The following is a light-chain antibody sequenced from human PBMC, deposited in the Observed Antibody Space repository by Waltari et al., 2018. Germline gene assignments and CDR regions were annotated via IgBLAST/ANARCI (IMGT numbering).Light chain of an antibody. Sequence: SYELTQSSSVYVSPGQSAPTTCTGDNPWDKSSNWYQQRPGQAPVLVIHQNTKRPSGIPERFSGSNSGNTATLTISETQPLDEADYYCQAWDSSTVVFGGGTKLTVL. CDR1: NPWDKS. J-gene: IGLJ3*02. CDR2: QNT. CDR3: QAWDSSTVV. V-gene: IGLV3-1*01.